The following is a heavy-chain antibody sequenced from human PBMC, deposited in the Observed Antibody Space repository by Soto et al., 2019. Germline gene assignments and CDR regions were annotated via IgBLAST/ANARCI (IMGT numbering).Heavy chain of an antibody. Sequence: GGSLRLSCAASGFTFSSYGMRWVRQAPGKGLEWVAVIWYDGSNKYYADSVKGRFTISRANSKNTLYLQMNSLRAEDTAVYYCASDWASGYEVPYYYYYGMDVWGQGTTVTVSS. CDR1: GFTFSSYG. D-gene: IGHD5-12*01. V-gene: IGHV3-33*01. CDR2: IWYDGSNK. J-gene: IGHJ6*02. CDR3: ASDWASGYEVPYYYYYGMDV.